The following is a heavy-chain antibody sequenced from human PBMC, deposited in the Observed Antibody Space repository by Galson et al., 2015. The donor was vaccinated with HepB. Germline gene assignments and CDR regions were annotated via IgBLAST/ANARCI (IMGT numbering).Heavy chain of an antibody. V-gene: IGHV3-23*01. J-gene: IGHJ3*02. D-gene: IGHD3-10*01. CDR3: AKETLLWFGELGNAFDI. CDR2: ISGSGGST. CDR1: GFTFSSYA. Sequence: SLRPSCAASGFTFSSYAMSWVRQAPGKGLEWVSAISGSGGSTYYADSVKGRFTISRDNSKNTLYLQMNSLRAEDTAVYYCAKETLLWFGELGNAFDIWGQGTMVTVSS.